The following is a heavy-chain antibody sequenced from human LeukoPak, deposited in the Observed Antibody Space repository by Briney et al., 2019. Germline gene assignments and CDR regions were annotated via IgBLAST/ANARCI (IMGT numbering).Heavy chain of an antibody. D-gene: IGHD1-1*01. V-gene: IGHV3-11*04. CDR1: GFTLSDYY. Sequence: GGSLRLSCAASGFTLSDYYLTWIRQAPGKGLEWVSYITSRGSTIYHADSVKGRFTISRDNAKNSLYLQMNSLRAEDTAVYYCAKQLGIPWNDGGSFFDYWGQGTLVTVSS. CDR2: ITSRGSTI. CDR3: AKQLGIPWNDGGSFFDY. J-gene: IGHJ4*02.